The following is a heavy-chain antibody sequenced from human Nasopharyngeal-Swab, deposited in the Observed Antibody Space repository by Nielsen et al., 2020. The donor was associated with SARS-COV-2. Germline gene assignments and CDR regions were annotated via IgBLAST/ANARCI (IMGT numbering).Heavy chain of an antibody. V-gene: IGHV3-66*01. CDR1: GITASINY. Sequence: GESLKISCTASGITASINYLTWFRQAPGKGLEWVSVLYSGCSTYYADSVKGRFTISKDNTKNMLYLQMSSLRAEDTAVYYCARVLDGSGPYYGLDVWGQGTTVTVSS. CDR3: ARVLDGSGPYYGLDV. D-gene: IGHD3-10*01. J-gene: IGHJ6*02. CDR2: LYSGCST.